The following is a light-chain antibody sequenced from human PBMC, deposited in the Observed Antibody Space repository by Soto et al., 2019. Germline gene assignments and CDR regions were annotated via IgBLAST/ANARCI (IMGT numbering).Light chain of an antibody. CDR1: QSVSDSS. CDR3: QQYRSWPRT. V-gene: IGKV3-20*01. J-gene: IGKJ1*01. CDR2: GAS. Sequence: EIVLTQSPGTLSLSPGERATLSCRASQSVSDSSLAWYHQKPGQAPRLLIYGASRRATGIPDTFSGSGSGTDFTLTISRLEPEDFAVYYCQQYRSWPRTFGQGSRVEIK.